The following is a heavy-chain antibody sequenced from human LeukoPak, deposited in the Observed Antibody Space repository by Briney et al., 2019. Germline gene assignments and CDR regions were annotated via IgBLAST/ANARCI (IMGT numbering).Heavy chain of an antibody. CDR1: GGSFSGYY. J-gene: IGHJ4*02. Sequence: SETLSLTCAVYGGSFSGYYWSWIRQPPGKGLEWIGEINHSGSTNYNPSLKSRVTISVDTSKNQSSLKLSSVTAADTAVYYCARAAGDTAYYFDYWGQGTLVTVSS. V-gene: IGHV4-34*01. CDR2: INHSGST. D-gene: IGHD5-18*01. CDR3: ARAAGDTAYYFDY.